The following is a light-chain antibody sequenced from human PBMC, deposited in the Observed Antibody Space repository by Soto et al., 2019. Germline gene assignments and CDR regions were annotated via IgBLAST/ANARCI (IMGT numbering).Light chain of an antibody. CDR3: QQNNKWPPVT. J-gene: IGKJ4*01. CDR1: QTISSD. Sequence: EVEMTQSPATVSVSPGEGVTLSCRASQTISSDLAWYQQKPGQAPRLLIYGASTRATGVPPRFSGGGSGTEFTLTISSLQSEDFAFYYCQQNNKWPPVTFGGGTKVEIK. V-gene: IGKV3-15*01. CDR2: GAS.